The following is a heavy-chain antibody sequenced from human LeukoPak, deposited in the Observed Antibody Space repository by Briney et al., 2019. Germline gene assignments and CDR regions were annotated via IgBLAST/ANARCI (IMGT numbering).Heavy chain of an antibody. Sequence: GGSLRLSCAVSGFTFSSYSMNWVRQAPGKGLECVSSISSSSSYIYYADSVKGRFTISRDNAKNSLYLQMNSLRAEDTAVYYCARFLSGNAFDIWGQGTMVTVSS. CDR1: GFTFSSYS. CDR2: ISSSSSYI. V-gene: IGHV3-21*01. CDR3: ARFLSGNAFDI. J-gene: IGHJ3*02. D-gene: IGHD6-13*01.